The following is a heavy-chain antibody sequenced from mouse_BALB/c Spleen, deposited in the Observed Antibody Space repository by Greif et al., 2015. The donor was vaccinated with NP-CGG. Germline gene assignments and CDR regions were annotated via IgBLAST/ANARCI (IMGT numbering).Heavy chain of an antibody. D-gene: IGHD1-2*01. J-gene: IGHJ3*01. Sequence: VQLKESGGGLVKPGGSLKLSCAASGFTFSDYYMYWVRQTPEKRLEWVATISDGGSYTYYPDSVKGRFTISRDNAKNNLYLQMSSLKSEDTAMYYCARDGDGYVRFAYWGQGTLVTVSA. CDR1: GFTFSDYY. V-gene: IGHV5-4*02. CDR2: ISDGGSYT. CDR3: ARDGDGYVRFAY.